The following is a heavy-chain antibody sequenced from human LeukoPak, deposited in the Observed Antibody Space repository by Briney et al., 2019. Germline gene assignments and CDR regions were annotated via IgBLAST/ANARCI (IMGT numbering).Heavy chain of an antibody. D-gene: IGHD5-12*01. Sequence: ASVKVSCKASGYTFTNYGFSWVRQAPGQGLEWMGWISAYNGNTGYAQKFQGRVTMTTDTSTSTAYMELRSLTSDDTAVYHCARSPSGYDRLIDYWGQGTLVTVSS. CDR3: ARSPSGYDRLIDY. CDR1: GYTFTNYG. J-gene: IGHJ4*02. V-gene: IGHV1-18*04. CDR2: ISAYNGNT.